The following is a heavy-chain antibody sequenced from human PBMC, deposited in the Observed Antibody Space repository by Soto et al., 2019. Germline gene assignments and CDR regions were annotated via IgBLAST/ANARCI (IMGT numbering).Heavy chain of an antibody. D-gene: IGHD4-17*01. V-gene: IGHV3-30*18. Sequence: QVLLVESGGGVVQPGRSLRISCAVSGFTFSSFGMHWVRQAPGKGLEWVAVISDDGSSKHYADSLKGRFTNSRDNSNNTLYLQMDSLGPEDTAVYYCAKDRWGDFGDLNLPGYWGQGTLVTVSS. CDR3: AKDRWGDFGDLNLPGY. J-gene: IGHJ4*02. CDR1: GFTFSSFG. CDR2: ISDDGSSK.